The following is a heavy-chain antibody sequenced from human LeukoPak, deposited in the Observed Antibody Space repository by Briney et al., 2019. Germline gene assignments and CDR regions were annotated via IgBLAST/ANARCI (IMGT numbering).Heavy chain of an antibody. CDR1: GYTFTNYY. J-gene: IGHJ4*02. CDR3: AREGVSGSYLGY. CDR2: INPSGGST. V-gene: IGHV1-46*01. Sequence: GASVKVSCKASGYTFTNYYIHWVRQAPGQGLEWMGLINPSGGSTRYAQKFQDRVTMTRDMSTSTVYMELSSLRSEDTAVYYCAREGVSGSYLGYWGQGTLVTVSS. D-gene: IGHD1-26*01.